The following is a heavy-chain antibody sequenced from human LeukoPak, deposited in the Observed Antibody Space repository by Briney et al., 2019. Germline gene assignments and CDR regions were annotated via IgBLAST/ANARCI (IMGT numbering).Heavy chain of an antibody. D-gene: IGHD3-9*01. Sequence: GASVKVSCKASGYTFTGYYMHWVRQAPGQGLEWMGWINPNSGGTNYAQKLQGRVTMTTDTSTSTAYMELRSLRSDDTAVYYCARLLRYFDWSNWFDPWGQGTLVTVSS. CDR1: GYTFTGYY. V-gene: IGHV1-2*02. J-gene: IGHJ5*02. CDR2: INPNSGGT. CDR3: ARLLRYFDWSNWFDP.